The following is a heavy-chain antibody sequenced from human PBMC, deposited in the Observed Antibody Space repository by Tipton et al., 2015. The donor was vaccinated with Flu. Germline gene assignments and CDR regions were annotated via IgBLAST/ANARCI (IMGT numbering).Heavy chain of an antibody. CDR2: INHSGST. CDR3: ARGRGQQLVNDAFDI. Sequence: TLSLTCTVSGGSISGYYWSWIRQPPGKGLEWIGEINHSGSTNYNPSLKSRVTISVDTSKNQFSLKLSSVTAADTAVYYCARGRGQQLVNDAFDIWGQGTMVTVSS. J-gene: IGHJ3*02. V-gene: IGHV4-34*01. D-gene: IGHD6-13*01. CDR1: GGSISGYY.